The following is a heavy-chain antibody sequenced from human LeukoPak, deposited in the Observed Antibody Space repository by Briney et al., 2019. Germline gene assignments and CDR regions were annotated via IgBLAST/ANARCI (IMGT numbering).Heavy chain of an antibody. V-gene: IGHV3-21*01. CDR1: GFTFSSYS. Sequence: PGGSLRLSCAASGFTFSSYSMNWVRQAPGKGLEWVSSISSSSSYIYYADSVKGRFTISRDNAKISLYLQMNSLRAEDTAVYYCARSIAAAGTRWFDPWGQGTLVTVSS. CDR2: ISSSSSYI. CDR3: ARSIAAAGTRWFDP. D-gene: IGHD6-13*01. J-gene: IGHJ5*02.